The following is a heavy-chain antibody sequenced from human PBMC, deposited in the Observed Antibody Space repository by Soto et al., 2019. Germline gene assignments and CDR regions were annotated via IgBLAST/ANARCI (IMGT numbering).Heavy chain of an antibody. CDR2: IRSKAYGGTT. J-gene: IGHJ3*02. CDR1: GFTFGDYA. CDR3: TRGSPINDFWSGYSTPDAFDI. V-gene: IGHV3-49*03. D-gene: IGHD3-3*01. Sequence: PGGSLRLSCTASGFTFGDYAMSWFRQAPGKGLEWVGFIRSKAYGGTTEYAASVKGRFTISRDDSKSIAYLQMNSLKTEDTAVYYCTRGSPINDFWSGYSTPDAFDIWGQGTMVTVSS.